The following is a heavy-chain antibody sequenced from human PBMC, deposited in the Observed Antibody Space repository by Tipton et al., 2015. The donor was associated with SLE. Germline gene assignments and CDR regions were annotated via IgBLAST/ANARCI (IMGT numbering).Heavy chain of an antibody. CDR1: GDSISSGTYY. CDR2: VYSSGST. CDR3: AGEYYFDY. V-gene: IGHV4-61*02. Sequence: TLSLTCSVSGDSISSGTYYWSWIRQPAGKGLEWIGRVYSSGSTNYNPSLKSRVTISIDTSKNQFSLKLSSVTAADTAVYYCAGEYYFDYWGQGTLVTVSS. J-gene: IGHJ4*02.